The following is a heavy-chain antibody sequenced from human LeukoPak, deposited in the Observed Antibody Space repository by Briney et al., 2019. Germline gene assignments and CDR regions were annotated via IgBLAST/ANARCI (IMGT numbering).Heavy chain of an antibody. CDR1: GFTVSNSC. V-gene: IGHV3-66*01. J-gene: IGHJ4*02. D-gene: IGHD4-23*01. CDR3: AGDRLRWYFDY. CDR2: SYSGGTI. Sequence: GGSLRLSCAASGFTVSNSCMSWVCQAPGKGLEWVSVSYSGGTIAYADSVKGRFTISRDNSKNTVYLQMNSLRAEDTAVYYCAGDRLRWYFDYWGQGTLVTVSS.